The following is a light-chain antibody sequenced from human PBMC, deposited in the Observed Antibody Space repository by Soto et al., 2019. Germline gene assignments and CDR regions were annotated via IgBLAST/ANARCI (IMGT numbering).Light chain of an antibody. V-gene: IGKV1-8*01. Sequence: AIRMTQSPSSLSASTGDRVTITCRASQGISSYLAWYQQKPGKAPKLLIYAASTLQNGVPSRFSGSGSGTDFNPTITSLQAEDFANYYGKQSYSNPWTLGQGPKLEIK. CDR1: QGISSY. CDR2: AAS. J-gene: IGKJ1*01. CDR3: KQSYSNPWT.